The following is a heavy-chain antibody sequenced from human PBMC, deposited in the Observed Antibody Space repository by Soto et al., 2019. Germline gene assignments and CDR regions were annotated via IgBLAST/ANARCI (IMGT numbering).Heavy chain of an antibody. D-gene: IGHD4-17*01. Sequence: GASVKVSCKASGYTFSSYAMNWVRQAPGQRLEWMGWINAGNGNTKYSQKFQGRVTISRDTSASTAYMELSSLRSEDTAVYYCARGVSTVTPNWFDPWGQGSLVTVCS. V-gene: IGHV1-3*01. CDR1: GYTFSSYA. J-gene: IGHJ5*02. CDR2: INAGNGNT. CDR3: ARGVSTVTPNWFDP.